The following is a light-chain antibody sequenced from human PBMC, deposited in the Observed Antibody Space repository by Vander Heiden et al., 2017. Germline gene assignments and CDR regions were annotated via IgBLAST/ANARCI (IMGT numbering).Light chain of an antibody. CDR1: QSITRY. V-gene: IGKV1-39*01. J-gene: IGKJ1*01. CDR3: QQTYNTPRT. CDR2: SAS. Sequence: IQMTHSPSSLSASVGDRITITRRASQSITRYLIWYQQKPGKAPQLLIYSASSLQSAVPSRFSGSGSGTDFTLTISSLQPEDFATYYCQQTYNTPRTFGQGTKVEIK.